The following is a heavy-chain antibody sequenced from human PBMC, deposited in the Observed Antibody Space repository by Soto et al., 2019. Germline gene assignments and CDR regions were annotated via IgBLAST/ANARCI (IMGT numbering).Heavy chain of an antibody. CDR1: GFTFSSYW. CDR3: ARDVGMECSSTSCYSYYYYYMDV. Sequence: GGSLRLSCAASGFTFSSYWMSWVRQAPGKGLEWVANIKQDGSEKYYVDSVKGRFTISRDNAKNSLYLQMNSLRAEDTAVYYCARDVGMECSSTSCYSYYYYYMDVWGKGTTVTVSS. J-gene: IGHJ6*03. V-gene: IGHV3-7*01. D-gene: IGHD2-2*02. CDR2: IKQDGSEK.